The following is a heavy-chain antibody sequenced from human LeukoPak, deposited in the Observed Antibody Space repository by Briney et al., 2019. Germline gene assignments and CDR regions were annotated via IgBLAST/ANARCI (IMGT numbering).Heavy chain of an antibody. CDR2: IYYSGST. CDR3: ARGRAAAGGSGTNFDY. CDR1: GGSISSSSYY. J-gene: IGHJ4*02. Sequence: PSETLSLTCTVSGGSISSSSYYWGWIRQPPGKGLEWIGSIYYSGSTYYNPSLKSRVTISVDTSKNQFSLKLSSVTAADTAVYYCARGRAAAGGSGTNFDYWGQGTLVTVSS. V-gene: IGHV4-39*07. D-gene: IGHD6-13*01.